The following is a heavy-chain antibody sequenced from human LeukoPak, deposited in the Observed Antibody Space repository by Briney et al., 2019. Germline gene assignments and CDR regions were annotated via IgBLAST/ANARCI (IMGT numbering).Heavy chain of an antibody. CDR2: ISNDGSNK. J-gene: IGHJ6*02. V-gene: IGHV3-30*03. CDR1: GFTFSSYG. CDR3: ARSTYYYDSSGSGYYYYYGMDV. D-gene: IGHD3-22*01. Sequence: SGGSLRLSCAASGFTFSSYGMHWVRQAPGKGLEWVAIISNDGSNKHYADSVKGRFTISRDNAKNSLYLQMNSLRAEDTAVYYCARSTYYYDSSGSGYYYYYGMDVWGQGTTVTVSS.